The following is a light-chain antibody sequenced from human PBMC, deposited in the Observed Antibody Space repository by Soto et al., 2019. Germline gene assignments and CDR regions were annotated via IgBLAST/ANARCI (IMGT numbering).Light chain of an antibody. J-gene: IGLJ2*01. CDR1: SSDVGSYNL. CDR3: CSYAGSVV. V-gene: IGLV2-23*01. Sequence: QSALTQPASVSGSPGPSITISCTGTSSDVGSYNLVSWYQQHPGKAPKLMIYEGSKRPSGVSNRFSGSKSGNTASLTISGLQAEDEADYYCCSYAGSVVFGGGNQLTVL. CDR2: EGS.